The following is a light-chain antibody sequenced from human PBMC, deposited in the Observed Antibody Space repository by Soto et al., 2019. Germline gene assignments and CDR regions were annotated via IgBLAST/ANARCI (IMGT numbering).Light chain of an antibody. CDR2: DNV. CDR3: QSYDSSLSISV. V-gene: IGLV1-40*01. Sequence: QSVLTQPPSVFGAPGQRVTIPCTGSSSNIGAGYDVHWYQQVPGAPPKLIIYDNVNRPSGVTDRFSGSRSSTSASLAITGLRAEDEATYHCQSYDSSLSISVFGGGTKLTVL. J-gene: IGLJ2*01. CDR1: SSNIGAGYD.